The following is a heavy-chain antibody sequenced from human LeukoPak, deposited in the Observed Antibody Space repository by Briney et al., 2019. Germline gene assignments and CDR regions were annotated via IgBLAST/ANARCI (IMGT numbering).Heavy chain of an antibody. V-gene: IGHV3-66*01. CDR1: GFTVSSNY. CDR2: IYTGGST. CDR3: ARGHYDSSGYYIGPFDY. J-gene: IGHJ5*01. Sequence: GGSLRLSCAASGFTVSSNYMSWVRQAPGKGLEWVSIIYTGGSTYYADSVKGRFTISRDNSKNTLYLQMNSLRAEDTAVYYCARGHYDSSGYYIGPFDYWGQEPWSPSSQ. D-gene: IGHD3-22*01.